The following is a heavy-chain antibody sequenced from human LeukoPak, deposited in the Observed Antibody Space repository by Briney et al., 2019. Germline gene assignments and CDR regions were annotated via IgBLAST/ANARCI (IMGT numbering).Heavy chain of an antibody. D-gene: IGHD3-22*01. Sequence: PGGSLRLSCAASGFTLSSYGMSWVRQAPGKGLEWVSAISGSGGSTYYADSVKGRFTISRDNSKNTLYLQMNSLRAEDTAVYYCAKTYYYDSSGYYTVYYFDYWGQGTLVTVSS. J-gene: IGHJ4*02. CDR3: AKTYYYDSSGYYTVYYFDY. CDR1: GFTLSSYG. CDR2: ISGSGGST. V-gene: IGHV3-23*01.